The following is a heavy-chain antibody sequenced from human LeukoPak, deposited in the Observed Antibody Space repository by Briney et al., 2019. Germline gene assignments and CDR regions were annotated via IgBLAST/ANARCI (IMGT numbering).Heavy chain of an antibody. CDR1: GYTFTGYY. D-gene: IGHD3-9*01. CDR3: AREGDYDILTGYSAVLDY. V-gene: IGHV1-2*02. CDR2: INPNSGGT. Sequence: ASVKVSCKASGYTFTGYYMHWVRQAPGQGLEWMGWINPNSGGTNYAQKFQGRVTMTRDTSIGTAYMELSRLRSDDTAVYYCAREGDYDILTGYSAVLDYWGQGTLVTVSS. J-gene: IGHJ4*02.